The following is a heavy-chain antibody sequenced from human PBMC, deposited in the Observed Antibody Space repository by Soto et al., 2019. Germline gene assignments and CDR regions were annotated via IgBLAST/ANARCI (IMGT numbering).Heavy chain of an antibody. J-gene: IGHJ6*02. CDR1: GGSISSGDYY. CDR3: AREHYDFWSGLLGGMDV. V-gene: IGHV4-30-4*01. CDR2: IYYSGST. Sequence: SETLSLTCTVSGGSISSGDYYWSWIRQPPGKGLEWIGYIYYSGSTYYNPSLKSRVTIPVDTSKNQFSLKLSSVTAADTAVYYCAREHYDFWSGLLGGMDVWGQGTTVTVSS. D-gene: IGHD3-3*01.